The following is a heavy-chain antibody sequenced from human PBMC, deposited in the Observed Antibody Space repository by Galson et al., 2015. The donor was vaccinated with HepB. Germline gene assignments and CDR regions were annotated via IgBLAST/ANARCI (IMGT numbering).Heavy chain of an antibody. D-gene: IGHD4-17*01. CDR2: IDKGDST. Sequence: SLRLSCAASGFALSANYMSWVRQTPGKGLEWVSVIDKGDSTYYADSVKGRFTISRDKSKNTLYLQMNSLRAEDTAVYYCARDQGDDYVNYYYYSGMDVWGQGTMVTVSS. J-gene: IGHJ6*02. V-gene: IGHV3-53*05. CDR1: GFALSANY. CDR3: ARDQGDDYVNYYYYSGMDV.